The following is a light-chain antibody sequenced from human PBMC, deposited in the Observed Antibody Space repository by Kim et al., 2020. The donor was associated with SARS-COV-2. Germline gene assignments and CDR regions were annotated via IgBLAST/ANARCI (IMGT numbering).Light chain of an antibody. CDR1: QSVTSNY. Sequence: SPGERATLSCRASQSVTSNYLAWYQQRPGQAPRLLIYGASSRATGIPDRFSGSGSGTDFTLTISRLEPEDFAVYYCQQYGTSKTFGRGTKVDIK. V-gene: IGKV3-20*01. J-gene: IGKJ1*01. CDR2: GAS. CDR3: QQYGTSKT.